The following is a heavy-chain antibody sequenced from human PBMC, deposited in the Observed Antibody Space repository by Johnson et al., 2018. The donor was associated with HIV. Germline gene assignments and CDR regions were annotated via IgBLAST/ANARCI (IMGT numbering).Heavy chain of an antibody. CDR2: ISGSGGST. CDR1: GFTVTTNY. V-gene: IGHV3-23*04. Sequence: VHLVESGGGLVQPGGSLRLSCAASGFTVTTNYISWVRQAPGKGLEWVSAISGSGGSTYYADSVKGRFTISRDNSKNTLYLQMNSLRAEDRSVYYCARGREGGTYQGGAFDIWGQGTMVTVSS. CDR3: ARGREGGTYQGGAFDI. J-gene: IGHJ3*02. D-gene: IGHD1-26*01.